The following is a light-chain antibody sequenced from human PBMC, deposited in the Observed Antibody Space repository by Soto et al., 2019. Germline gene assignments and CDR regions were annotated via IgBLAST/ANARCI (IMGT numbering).Light chain of an antibody. J-gene: IGKJ5*01. CDR1: QSLLHSNGYSY. CDR3: KQALQTPLT. V-gene: IGKV2-28*01. Sequence: DIVMTQSPLSLPVTPGEPASISCRSSQSLLHSNGYSYFDWYLQKPGQSPQLLIYLGSNRASGVPDRFSGSGSGTDFTLKISRVEAEDVGIYYCKQALQTPLTFGQGTRLEIK. CDR2: LGS.